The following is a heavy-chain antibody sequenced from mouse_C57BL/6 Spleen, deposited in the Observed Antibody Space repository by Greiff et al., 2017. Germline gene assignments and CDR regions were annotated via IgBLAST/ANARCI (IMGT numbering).Heavy chain of an antibody. Sequence: QVQLQQSGAELMKPGASVKLSCKATGYTFTGYWIEWVKQRPGHGLEWIGEILPGSGSTNYNEKFKGKATFTADTSYNTAYMQLSSLTHEDSTISYCARSYGNSGDWYFGVWGTVTTVTVSS. CDR2: ILPGSGST. J-gene: IGHJ1*03. D-gene: IGHD2-1*01. CDR3: ARSYGNSGDWYFGV. CDR1: GYTFTGYW. V-gene: IGHV1-9*01.